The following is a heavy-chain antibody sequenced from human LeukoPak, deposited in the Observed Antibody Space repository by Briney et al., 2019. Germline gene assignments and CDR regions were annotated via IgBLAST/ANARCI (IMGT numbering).Heavy chain of an antibody. Sequence: PSETLSLTCTVSGGSISSSSYYWGWIRQPPGKGLEWIGNIYYSGSTNYNPSLKSRVTISVDTSKNQFSLKLSSVTAADTAVYYCARGYRNYYPFDYWGQGTLVTVSS. D-gene: IGHD4-11*01. CDR3: ARGYRNYYPFDY. J-gene: IGHJ4*02. V-gene: IGHV4-39*07. CDR2: IYYSGST. CDR1: GGSISSSSYY.